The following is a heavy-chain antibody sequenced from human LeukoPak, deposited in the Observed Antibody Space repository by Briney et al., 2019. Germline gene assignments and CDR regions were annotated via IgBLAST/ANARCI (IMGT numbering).Heavy chain of an antibody. V-gene: IGHV4-59*01. CDR2: IYYSGSP. J-gene: IGHJ2*01. CDR3: ARATRGYSYGYGWYFDL. Sequence: PETLSLTCTVSGGSISSYHWSWIRQPPGKGLGWIGYIYYSGSPNYNSSLKSRVTTSVDTSKNQFSLKLSSVTAADTAVYYCARATRGYSYGYGWYFDLWGRGTLVTVSS. D-gene: IGHD5-18*01. CDR1: GGSISSYH.